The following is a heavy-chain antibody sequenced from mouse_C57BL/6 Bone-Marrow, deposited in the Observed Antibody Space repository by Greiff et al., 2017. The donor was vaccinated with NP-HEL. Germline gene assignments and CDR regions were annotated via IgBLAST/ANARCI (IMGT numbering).Heavy chain of an antibody. V-gene: IGHV1-59*01. J-gene: IGHJ1*03. CDR1: GYTFTSYW. Sequence: QVQLQQSGAELVRPGTSVKLSCKASGYTFTSYWMHWVKQRPGQGLEWIGVIDPSDSYTNYNQKFKGKATLTVDTSSSTAYMQLSSLTSEDSAVYYCARRGFYYYGSSFTFYWYFDVWGTGTTVTVSS. D-gene: IGHD1-1*01. CDR3: ARRGFYYYGSSFTFYWYFDV. CDR2: IDPSDSYT.